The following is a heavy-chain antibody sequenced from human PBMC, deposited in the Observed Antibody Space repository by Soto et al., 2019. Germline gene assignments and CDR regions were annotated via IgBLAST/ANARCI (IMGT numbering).Heavy chain of an antibody. D-gene: IGHD2-2*01. CDR1: GGSISSYY. CDR3: ARHPVVPAASRYYCYYYMDV. V-gene: IGHV4-59*08. J-gene: IGHJ6*03. Sequence: SETLSLTCTVSGGSISSYYWSWIRQPPGKGLEWIGYIYYSGSTNYNPSLKSRVTISVDTSKNQFSLKLSSVTAADTAVYYCARHPVVPAASRYYCYYYMDVWGKGTTVTVSS. CDR2: IYYSGST.